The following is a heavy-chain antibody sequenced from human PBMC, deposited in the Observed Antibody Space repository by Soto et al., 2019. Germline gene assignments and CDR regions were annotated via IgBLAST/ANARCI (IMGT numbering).Heavy chain of an antibody. V-gene: IGHV3-66*01. D-gene: IGHD3-9*01. CDR3: AKDTIVLTGRFDY. J-gene: IGHJ4*02. CDR2: LYTGGST. CDR1: GFTVSNNY. Sequence: PGGSLRLSCAASGFTVSNNYMSWVRQAPGKGLEWVSILYTGGSTYYAGSVKDRFTISRDNSKNTLYLQMNSLRAEDTAVYYCAKDTIVLTGRFDYWGQGTLVTVSS.